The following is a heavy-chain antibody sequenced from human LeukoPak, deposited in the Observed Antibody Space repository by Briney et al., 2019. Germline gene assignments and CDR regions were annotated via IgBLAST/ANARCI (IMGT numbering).Heavy chain of an antibody. CDR3: ARASFPDKKFDY. V-gene: IGHV3-21*01. CDR2: ISSSSSYI. CDR1: GFTFSDYS. J-gene: IGHJ4*02. Sequence: GGSLRLSCAASGFTFSDYSMNWVRQAPGKGLKWVSSISSSSSYIYYADSVKGRFTISRDNAKNSLYLHMNSLRAEDTAVYYCARASFPDKKFDYWGQGTLVTVSS. D-gene: IGHD3-9*01.